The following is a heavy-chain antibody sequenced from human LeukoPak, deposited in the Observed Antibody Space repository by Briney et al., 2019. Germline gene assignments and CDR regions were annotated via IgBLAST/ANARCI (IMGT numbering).Heavy chain of an antibody. D-gene: IGHD2/OR15-2a*01. J-gene: IGHJ4*02. CDR3: ARDFQNIATGY. V-gene: IGHV3-7*01. Sequence: GGSLRLSCEASGFTFRSYWMTWVRQAPGKGLEWVANIKQEGSERSYVDSVKGRFTISRDDAKNSLYLQMNSLRVEDTAVYFCARDFQNIATGYWGRGTPVTVSS. CDR1: GFTFRSYW. CDR2: IKQEGSER.